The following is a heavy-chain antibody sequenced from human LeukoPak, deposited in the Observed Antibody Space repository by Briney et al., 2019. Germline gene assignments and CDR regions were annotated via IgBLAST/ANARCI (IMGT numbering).Heavy chain of an antibody. CDR1: GGSTSSGSYY. V-gene: IGHV4-61*02. J-gene: IGHJ3*02. CDR3: ARKELPHTFGAFDI. CDR2: IYTSGST. Sequence: PSQTLSLTCTVSGGSTSSGSYYWSWIRQPAGKGLEWIGRIYTSGSTNYNPSLKSRVTISVDTSKNQFSLKLSSVTAADTAVYYCARKELPHTFGAFDIWGQGTMVTVSS. D-gene: IGHD1-26*01.